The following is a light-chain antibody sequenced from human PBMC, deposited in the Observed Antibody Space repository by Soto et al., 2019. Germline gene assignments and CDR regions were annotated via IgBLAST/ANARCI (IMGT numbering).Light chain of an antibody. J-gene: IGKJ5*01. V-gene: IGKV3-20*01. Sequence: EIVLTQSPGTLSLSPGERATLSCRASQSVSSNYLAWYQQKPGQAPSLLIYGASSRATGIPDRFSGSGSGTDFTLTTSSLEPEDFGMYFCQQYGNSAPITFGQGTRVEIE. CDR1: QSVSSNY. CDR2: GAS. CDR3: QQYGNSAPIT.